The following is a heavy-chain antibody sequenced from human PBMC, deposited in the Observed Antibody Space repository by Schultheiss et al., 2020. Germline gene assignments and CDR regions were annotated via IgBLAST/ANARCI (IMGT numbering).Heavy chain of an antibody. D-gene: IGHD4-17*01. Sequence: GASLRLSCAASGFTFDDYAMHWVRQAPGKGLEWVSGISWNSGSIGYADSVKGRFTISRDNAKNSLFLHMNYLRAEDTAVYYCAREALEDYGDYYEDWGQGTLVT. CDR1: GFTFDDYA. J-gene: IGHJ4*02. V-gene: IGHV3-9*01. CDR3: AREALEDYGDYYED. CDR2: ISWNSGSI.